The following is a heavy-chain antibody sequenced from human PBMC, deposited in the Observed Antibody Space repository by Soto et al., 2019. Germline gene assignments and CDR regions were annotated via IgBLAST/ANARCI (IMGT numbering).Heavy chain of an antibody. D-gene: IGHD3-22*01. CDR3: ARVSSYYDSSGYYHYYGMDV. Sequence: QVQLVESGGGVVQPGRSLRLSCAASGFTFSSYGMHWVRQAPGKGLEWVAVIWYDGSNKYYADSVKGRFTISRDNSKNTLYLQMNSLRAEDTAVYYCARVSSYYDSSGYYHYYGMDVWGQGTTVTVSS. J-gene: IGHJ6*02. CDR1: GFTFSSYG. CDR2: IWYDGSNK. V-gene: IGHV3-33*01.